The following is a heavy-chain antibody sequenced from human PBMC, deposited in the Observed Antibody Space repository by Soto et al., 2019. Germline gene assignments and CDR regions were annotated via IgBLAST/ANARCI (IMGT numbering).Heavy chain of an antibody. J-gene: IGHJ4*02. CDR3: AVPVGYCSSTSCPPGH. D-gene: IGHD2-2*01. CDR1: GYTFTGYY. Sequence: ASVKVSCKASGYTFTGYYMHWVRQAPGQGLEWMGWINPNSGGTNYAQKFQGWVTMTRDTSISTAYMVLSRLRSDDTAVYYCAVPVGYCSSTSCPPGHWGQGTLVTVS. V-gene: IGHV1-2*04. CDR2: INPNSGGT.